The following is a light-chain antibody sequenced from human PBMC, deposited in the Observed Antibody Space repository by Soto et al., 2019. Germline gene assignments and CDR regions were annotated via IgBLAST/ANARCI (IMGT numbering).Light chain of an antibody. CDR2: GAS. CDR3: QQYNNWPGT. V-gene: IGKV3-15*01. CDR1: QSVSSN. J-gene: IGKJ1*01. Sequence: EIVMTQSPATLSVSPGERATLSCRASQSVSSNLDWYQQKPGQAPRLLIYGASTRATGIPARFSGSGSGTEFTLTISSLQSEDFAFYYCQQYNNWPGTFGQGTKVEIK.